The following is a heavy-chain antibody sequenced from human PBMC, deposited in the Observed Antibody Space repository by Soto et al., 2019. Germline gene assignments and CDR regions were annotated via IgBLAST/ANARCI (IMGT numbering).Heavy chain of an antibody. CDR3: AADLGPAYDSNNWFDP. Sequence: EVQLVESGGDLVKPGGSLRLSCAASGFIFSHAWFHWVRQPPGTGLELVGRVKNNGGATDYAASVKGRFTISGDDSKDTVYLQMSSLRTEDTAIYYGAADLGPAYDSNNWFDPWGQGTRVTVSS. D-gene: IGHD2-21*01. J-gene: IGHJ5*02. CDR2: VKNNGGAT. CDR1: GFIFSHAW. V-gene: IGHV3-15*07.